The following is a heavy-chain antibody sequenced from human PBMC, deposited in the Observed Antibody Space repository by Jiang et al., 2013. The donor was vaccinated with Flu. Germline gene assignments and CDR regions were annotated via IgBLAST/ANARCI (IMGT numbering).Heavy chain of an antibody. J-gene: IGHJ4*02. CDR2: IYYSGST. V-gene: IGHV4-39*01. CDR3: ARQLGDRVYYFDY. D-gene: IGHD2-21*01. Sequence: GSGLVKPSETLSLTCTVSGGSISSSSYYWGWIRQPPGKGLEWIGSIYYSGSTYYNPSLKSRVTISVDTSKNQFSLKLSSVTAADTAVYYCARQLGDRVYYFDYWGQGTLVTVSS. CDR1: GGSISSSSYY.